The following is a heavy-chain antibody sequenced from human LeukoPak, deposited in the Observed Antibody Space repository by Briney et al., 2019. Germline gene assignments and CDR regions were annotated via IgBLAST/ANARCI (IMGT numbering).Heavy chain of an antibody. J-gene: IGHJ6*02. CDR2: IYPGDSDT. V-gene: IGHV5-51*01. Sequence: GESLKISCKGSGYRFPSYWIGWVRQMPGKGLEWMGIIYPGDSDTRYSPSFRGQVTISADKSISTAYLQWSSLKASDTAIYFCAKHQQPRQTTYGMDVWGQGTTVTVSS. CDR1: GYRFPSYW. CDR3: AKHQQPRQTTYGMDV. D-gene: IGHD6-13*01.